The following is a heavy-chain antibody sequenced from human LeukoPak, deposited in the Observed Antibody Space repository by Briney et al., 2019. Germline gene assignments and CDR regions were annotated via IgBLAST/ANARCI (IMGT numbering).Heavy chain of an antibody. CDR3: AREAYSSGRAGTFDI. D-gene: IGHD6-19*01. CDR2: IPHDGGNK. J-gene: IGHJ3*02. CDR1: GLSLSKSH. V-gene: IGHV3-30*04. Sequence: GGSLRLSCVGSGLSLSKSHMHWVRQAPGKRLEWVALIPHDGGNKQYGDSAKGRFTVSRENSKNTVDLNMDSLTVDDTAIYYCAREAYSSGRAGTFDIWGQGTMVTASS.